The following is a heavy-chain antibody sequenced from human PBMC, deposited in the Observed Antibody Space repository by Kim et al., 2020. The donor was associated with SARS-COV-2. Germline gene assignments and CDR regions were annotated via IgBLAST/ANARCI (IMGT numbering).Heavy chain of an antibody. J-gene: IGHJ4*02. V-gene: IGHV3-11*01. Sequence: IDYAEYVKGRFTISKTNAKTSLYLQMNSRRADDTAVYYCARIYDGGDYWGQGTLVTVSS. CDR3: ARIYDGGDY. D-gene: IGHD5-12*01. CDR2: I.